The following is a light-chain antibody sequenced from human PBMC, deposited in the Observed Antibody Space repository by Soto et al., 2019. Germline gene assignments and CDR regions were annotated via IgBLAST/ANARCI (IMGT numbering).Light chain of an antibody. CDR1: SSDVGSYNL. CDR3: CSYAGSSTSCV. Sequence: QSALTQPASVSGSPGQSITISCTGTSSDVGSYNLVSWYQQHPGKAPKLMIYEGSKRPSGVSNRFSGSKSGNTASLTISGLQAEDEADYYCCSYAGSSTSCVFGTGPSSPS. J-gene: IGLJ1*01. CDR2: EGS. V-gene: IGLV2-23*01.